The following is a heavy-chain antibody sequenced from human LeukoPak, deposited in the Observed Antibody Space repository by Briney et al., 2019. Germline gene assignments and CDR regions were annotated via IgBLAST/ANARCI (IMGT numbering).Heavy chain of an antibody. CDR3: ARLGDYGGNSGAVTY. Sequence: GESLKISCRGSGYSSTSYLNGWGRQLPGKGLEWMVIIYPGDSDTRYSPSFQGQVTISADKSISTAYLQWRSLKAADTAMYYCARLGDYGGNSGAVTYWGQGTLVTVSS. CDR1: GYSSTSYL. J-gene: IGHJ4*02. CDR2: IYPGDSDT. V-gene: IGHV5-51*01. D-gene: IGHD4-23*01.